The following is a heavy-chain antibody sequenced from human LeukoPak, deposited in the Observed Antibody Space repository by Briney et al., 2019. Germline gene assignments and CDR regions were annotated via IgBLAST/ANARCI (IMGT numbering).Heavy chain of an antibody. CDR2: ISFHGRDK. CDR3: VRQDCSGGSCYLDY. CDR1: GFTFSTYA. D-gene: IGHD2-15*01. Sequence: GGSLRLSCVASGFTFSTYALSWVRQAPGKGLEWVAVISFHGRDKFYADSVKGRLTISRDNSQNSLFVQMNSLRGDDTAVYYCVRQDCSGGSCYLDYWGQGILVTVSS. J-gene: IGHJ4*02. V-gene: IGHV3-30*04.